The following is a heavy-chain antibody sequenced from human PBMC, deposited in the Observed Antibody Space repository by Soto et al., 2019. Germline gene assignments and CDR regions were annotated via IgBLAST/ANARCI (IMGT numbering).Heavy chain of an antibody. CDR3: ARARKGSGSDYYYHYGMDV. V-gene: IGHV4-34*01. D-gene: IGHD3-3*01. CDR2: INHSGST. Sequence: SETLSLTCSVYGGSFSDYYWSWIRQPPGKGLEWIGEINHSGSTNYNPSLKSRVTISVHKSKNQFSLKLSSVTAADTAVYYCARARKGSGSDYYYHYGMDVWGKGTTVTVSS. J-gene: IGHJ6*04. CDR1: GGSFSDYY.